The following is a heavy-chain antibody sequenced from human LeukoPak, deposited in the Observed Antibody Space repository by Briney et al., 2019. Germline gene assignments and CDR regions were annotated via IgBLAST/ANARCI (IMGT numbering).Heavy chain of an antibody. CDR2: FIPIFGSP. J-gene: IGHJ3*02. CDR3: AGFFYDGSGAAFDI. D-gene: IGHD3-22*01. CDR1: VPTFTSYA. Sequence: SVKVSCKASVPTFTSYAINWVRQAPGQGLEWMGGFIPIFGSPTYAQKFQGRVSFTTDESTDTAYMELSNLGSDDTAVFYCAGFFYDGSGAAFDIWGQGTMVTVSS. V-gene: IGHV1-69*05.